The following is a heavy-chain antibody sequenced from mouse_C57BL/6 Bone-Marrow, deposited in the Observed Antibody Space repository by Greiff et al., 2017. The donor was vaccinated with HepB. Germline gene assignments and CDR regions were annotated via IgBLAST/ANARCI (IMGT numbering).Heavy chain of an antibody. Sequence: QVQLQQSGAELVKPGASVKISCKASGYAFSSYWMNWVKQRPGKGLEWIGQIYPGDGDTNYNGKFKGKATLTADKSSSTSYMQLSSLTSEYSAVYFCARRTTVVARWYFDVWGTGTTVTVSS. CDR2: IYPGDGDT. CDR3: ARRTTVVARWYFDV. V-gene: IGHV1-80*01. J-gene: IGHJ1*03. CDR1: GYAFSSYW. D-gene: IGHD1-1*01.